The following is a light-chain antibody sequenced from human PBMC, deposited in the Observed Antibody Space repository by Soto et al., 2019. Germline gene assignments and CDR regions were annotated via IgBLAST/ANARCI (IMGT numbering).Light chain of an antibody. Sequence: DIVLTKSPGTLSLSPGERATLSCRASQSVSSSYLAWYQQKPGQDPRLLIYGASNRATGIPDRFSGSGSGTDFTLTISRLEPEDVAVYYCQQYGRSPWTFGQGTKVEIK. CDR2: GAS. CDR1: QSVSSSY. J-gene: IGKJ1*01. V-gene: IGKV3-20*01. CDR3: QQYGRSPWT.